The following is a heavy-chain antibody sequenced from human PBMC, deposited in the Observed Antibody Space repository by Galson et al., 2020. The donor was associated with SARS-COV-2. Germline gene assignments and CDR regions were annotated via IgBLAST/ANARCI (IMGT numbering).Heavy chain of an antibody. D-gene: IGHD6-19*01. J-gene: IGHJ6*03. CDR2: IWYDGSNK. CDR3: AKAIPGSSGWGDYVDV. CDR1: GFTFSSYG. V-gene: IGHV3-33*06. Sequence: GESLKISCAASGFTFSSYGMHWVRQAPGKGLEWVAVIWYDGSNKYYADSVKGRFTISRDNSKNTLYLQMNSLRAEDTAVYYCAKAIPGSSGWGDYVDVWGKGTTVTVS.